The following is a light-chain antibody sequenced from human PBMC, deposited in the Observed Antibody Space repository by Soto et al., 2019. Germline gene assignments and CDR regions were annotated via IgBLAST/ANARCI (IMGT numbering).Light chain of an antibody. CDR1: SSNIGSNY. V-gene: IGLV1-47*02. Sequence: QSVLTQPPSASGTPGQRVTISCSGSSSNIGSNYVYWYQQLPGTAPKLLIYSNNQRPSGVPDRFSGSKSGTSASLAISGLRSEDEADYYCAAWDASLGGDLGTGTKVTV. J-gene: IGLJ1*01. CDR3: AAWDASLGGD. CDR2: SNN.